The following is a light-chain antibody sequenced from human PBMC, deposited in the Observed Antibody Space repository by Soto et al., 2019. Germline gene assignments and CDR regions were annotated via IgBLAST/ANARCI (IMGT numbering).Light chain of an antibody. V-gene: IGLV3-21*02. CDR1: NXGSKS. Sequence: SYELTQPPSVSVAPGQTARINCGGDNXGSKSVHWYQQKPGQAPVLVVYNDRDRPSGIPERFSGSNSGNTATLTISRVEAGDEADYYCQLWVSSSHHFYAFGTGTKVTVL. CDR3: QLWVSSSHHFYA. J-gene: IGLJ1*01. CDR2: NDR.